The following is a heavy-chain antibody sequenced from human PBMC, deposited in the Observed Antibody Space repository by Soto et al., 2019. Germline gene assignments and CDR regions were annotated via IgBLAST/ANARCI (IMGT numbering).Heavy chain of an antibody. V-gene: IGHV3-30*03. CDR3: ARDWGSSGWFNWFDS. Sequence: QVQLVESGGGVVQPGRSLTLSCAASGFTFNNYGMHWVRQAPGKGLEWVAMLSHDGTIAYYGDSVTGRFTVSRDESKNTHYLQMNSLRPEDTAVYYCARDWGSSGWFNWFDSWGQGTLVTVSS. CDR1: GFTFNNYG. CDR2: LSHDGTIA. J-gene: IGHJ5*01. D-gene: IGHD6-19*01.